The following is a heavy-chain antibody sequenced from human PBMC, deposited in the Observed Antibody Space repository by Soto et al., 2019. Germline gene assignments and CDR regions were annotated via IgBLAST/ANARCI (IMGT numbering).Heavy chain of an antibody. J-gene: IGHJ4*02. V-gene: IGHV4-59*02. CDR2: ISYSGSL. CDR1: GDSVRNYY. CDR3: ARGRDGHYFDY. D-gene: IGHD4-17*01. Sequence: PWETLSLTCTVSGDSVRNYYNSWIRQPPGKGLEWIGYISYSGSLNYNPSLKSRVTISVDTSKNQFSLKLSSVTAADTAVYYCARGRDGHYFDYWGQGTLVPVS.